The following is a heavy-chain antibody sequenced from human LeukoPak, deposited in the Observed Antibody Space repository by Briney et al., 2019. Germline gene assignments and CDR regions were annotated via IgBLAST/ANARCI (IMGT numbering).Heavy chain of an antibody. CDR2: IKEDGSQK. V-gene: IGHV3-7*04. J-gene: IGHJ4*02. Sequence: PGGSLRLSCAASGFTFRDYWMSWVRQSPGKGLEWVANIKEDGSQKYDVDSVRGRFTISRDNAKNSLFLQMDSLRAEDTAVYYCARGGNYFGSWGQGTLVTVSS. D-gene: IGHD1-26*01. CDR3: ARGGNYFGS. CDR1: GFTFRDYW.